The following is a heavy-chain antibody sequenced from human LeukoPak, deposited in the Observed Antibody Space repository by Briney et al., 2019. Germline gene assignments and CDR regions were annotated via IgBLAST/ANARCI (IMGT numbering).Heavy chain of an antibody. Sequence: GGSLRLSCAASGFTFSSYSMNWVRQAPGKGLEWVSYISSSGSTIYYADSVKGRFTISRDNAKNSLYLQMNSLRAEDTAVYYCARVFGYNWNSRRVIDYWGQGTLVTVSS. CDR3: ARVFGYNWNSRRVIDY. D-gene: IGHD1-7*01. CDR1: GFTFSSYS. J-gene: IGHJ4*02. CDR2: ISSSGSTI. V-gene: IGHV3-48*04.